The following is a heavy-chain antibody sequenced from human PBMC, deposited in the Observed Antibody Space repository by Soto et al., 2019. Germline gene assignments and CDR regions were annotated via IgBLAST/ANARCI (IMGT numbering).Heavy chain of an antibody. D-gene: IGHD3-10*01. CDR1: GGSISSGDYY. Sequence: QVQLQESGPGLVKPSQTLSLTCTVSGGSISSGDYYWSWIRQPPGKGLEWIGYIYYSGSTYYNPSLKCRVTISVDTSKNQFSLKLSSVTAADTAVYYCARDPRPFYGSGSYYYYGMDVWGQGTTVTVSS. V-gene: IGHV4-30-4*01. CDR3: ARDPRPFYGSGSYYYYGMDV. CDR2: IYYSGST. J-gene: IGHJ6*02.